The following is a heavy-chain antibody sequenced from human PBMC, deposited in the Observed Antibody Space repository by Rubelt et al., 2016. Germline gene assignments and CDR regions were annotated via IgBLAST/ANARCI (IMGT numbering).Heavy chain of an antibody. V-gene: IGHV3-23*01. J-gene: IGHJ4*02. CDR2: IGGPDDT. Sequence: EVRLLESGGGLVQPGGSLRLSCVASGLTFHIYAMSWVRQAPGKGLEWVSTIGGPDDTYYADSVKGRFTVSRDNSKNTVYLTRDSLSAEDTAIYYCAKDRPLGVGAAIRLDYWGQGTLVTVAS. D-gene: IGHD2-15*01. CDR3: AKDRPLGVGAAIRLDY. CDR1: GLTFHIYA.